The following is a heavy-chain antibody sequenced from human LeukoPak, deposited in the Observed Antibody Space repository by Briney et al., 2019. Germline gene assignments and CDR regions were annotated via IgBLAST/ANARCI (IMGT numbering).Heavy chain of an antibody. D-gene: IGHD3-10*02. V-gene: IGHV3-53*05. J-gene: IGHJ4*02. CDR1: GVSVSNNF. Sequence: GGSLRLSCVASGVSVSNNFISWVRQAPGKGLQWVSVIYTGDTPRYADSVKGRFTISRDSGRKSVYLQMNSLTTDDTAFYFCAKELDTMFFDYWGQGALVTVSS. CDR3: AKELDTMFFDY. CDR2: IYTGDTP.